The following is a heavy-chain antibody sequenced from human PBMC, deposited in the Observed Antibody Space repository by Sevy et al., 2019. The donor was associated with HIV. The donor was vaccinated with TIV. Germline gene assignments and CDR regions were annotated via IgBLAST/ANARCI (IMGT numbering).Heavy chain of an antibody. Sequence: SETLSLTCSVSGGSINSGSYYWGWIRQPPGKGLEWIGSIHFSGSTYYNPSLESRVTISVDTSNNQFSLKVNSVTAADTAVHYCARVTSPSRRSLGNNWFDPWGQGTPVTVSS. V-gene: IGHV4-39*02. D-gene: IGHD1-1*01. CDR1: GGSINSGSYY. CDR2: IHFSGST. J-gene: IGHJ5*02. CDR3: ARVTSPSRRSLGNNWFDP.